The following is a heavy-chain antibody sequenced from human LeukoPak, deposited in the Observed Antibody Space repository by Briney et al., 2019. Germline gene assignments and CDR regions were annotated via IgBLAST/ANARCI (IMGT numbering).Heavy chain of an antibody. CDR2: ISAYNGNT. Sequence: AASVTVPCKASGYTFTSYGISWVRQAPGQGLEWMGWISAYNGNTNYAQKLQGRVTMTTDTSTSTAYMELRSLRSDDTAVYYCARDLTAVVVITTELDWFYPWGQGTLVSVSS. V-gene: IGHV1-18*01. CDR1: GYTFTSYG. J-gene: IGHJ5*02. CDR3: ARDLTAVVVITTELDWFYP. D-gene: IGHD3-22*01.